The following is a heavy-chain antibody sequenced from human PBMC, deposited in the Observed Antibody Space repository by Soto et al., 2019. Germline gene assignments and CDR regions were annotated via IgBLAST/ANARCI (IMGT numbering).Heavy chain of an antibody. CDR3: AKYDVSYYGMDV. J-gene: IGHJ6*02. V-gene: IGHV3-11*03. CDR2: ISGRGTYT. CDR1: GFTFSDYY. Sequence: GGSLRLSCAASGFTFSDYYMTWVRQAPGKSLEWLCYISGRGTYTHYADSVKGRFTISRDDAKNSLYLQMDSLRVEDTAVYYCAKYDVSYYGMDVWGQGTTVTVSS. D-gene: IGHD3-3*01.